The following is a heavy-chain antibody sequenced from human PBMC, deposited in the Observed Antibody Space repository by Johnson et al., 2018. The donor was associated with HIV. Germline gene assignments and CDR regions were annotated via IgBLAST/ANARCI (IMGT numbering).Heavy chain of an antibody. CDR3: ARSGPNWAFDF. Sequence: EVQVVESGGGLVQPGGSLILSCAASGFTFSSYWMHWVRQAPGKGLVWVSRISSDGSSTYYADSVKGRFTISRDNAKNTRFVQMNSLRAEDTAVYYCARSGPNWAFDFWGQGTMVTVSS. J-gene: IGHJ3*01. CDR1: GFTFSSYW. CDR2: ISSDGSST. V-gene: IGHV3-74*02. D-gene: IGHD1-1*01.